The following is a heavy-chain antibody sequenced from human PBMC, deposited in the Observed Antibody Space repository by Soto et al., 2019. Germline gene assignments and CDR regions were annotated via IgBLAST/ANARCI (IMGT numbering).Heavy chain of an antibody. CDR1: GYTFTSYG. V-gene: IGHV1-18*01. J-gene: IGHJ5*02. CDR3: ARQLMAGSWFDX. CDR2: ISAYNGKT. Sequence: ASVKVSCNASGYTFTSYGISWVRQAPGQGLEWMGWISAYNGKTNYAQKLQGRVNMTTDTSTSTAYMELRSLRSYDTAVYYCARQLMAGSWFDXWGQGTRFTVSX. D-gene: IGHD6-19*01.